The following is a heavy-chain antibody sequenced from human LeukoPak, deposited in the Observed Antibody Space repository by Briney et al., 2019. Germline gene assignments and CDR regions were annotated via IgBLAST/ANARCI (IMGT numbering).Heavy chain of an antibody. CDR1: GFTFSNYA. D-gene: IGHD3-10*01. V-gene: IGHV3-23*01. CDR3: AKDRAVWFGDHDY. CDR2: ISGSGDTT. Sequence: GGSLRLSCAASGFTFSNYAMTWVRQAPGKGLEWVSGISGSGDTTDYADSVKGRFTISRDNSKNTLYLQMNSLRAEDTAVYYCAKDRAVWFGDHDYWGQGTLVTVSS. J-gene: IGHJ4*02.